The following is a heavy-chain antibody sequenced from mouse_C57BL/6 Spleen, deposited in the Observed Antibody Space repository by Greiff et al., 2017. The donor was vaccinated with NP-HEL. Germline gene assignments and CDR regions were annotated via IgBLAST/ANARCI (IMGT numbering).Heavy chain of an antibody. D-gene: IGHD1-1*01. CDR3: ARDTTVVALRYAMDY. V-gene: IGHV1-82*01. CDR1: GYAFSSSW. CDR2: IYPGDGDT. Sequence: QVQLQQSGPELVKPGASVKISCKASGYAFSSSWMNWVKQRPGKGLEWIGRIYPGDGDTNYNGKFKGKATLTADKSSSTAYMQLSSLTSEDSAVYVWARDTTVVALRYAMDYWGQGTSVTVSS. J-gene: IGHJ4*01.